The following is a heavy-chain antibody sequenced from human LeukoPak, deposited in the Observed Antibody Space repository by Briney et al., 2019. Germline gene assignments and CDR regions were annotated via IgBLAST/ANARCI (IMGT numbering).Heavy chain of an antibody. CDR3: AVYDSSGYPLIDY. CDR2: INPNSGGT. D-gene: IGHD3-22*01. V-gene: IGHV1-2*02. Sequence: GASVKVSCKASGYTFTGYYMHWVRQAPGQGLEWMGLINPNSGGTNYAQKFQGRVTMTRDTSISTAYMELSRLRSDDTAVYYCAVYDSSGYPLIDYWGQGTLVTVSS. CDR1: GYTFTGYY. J-gene: IGHJ4*02.